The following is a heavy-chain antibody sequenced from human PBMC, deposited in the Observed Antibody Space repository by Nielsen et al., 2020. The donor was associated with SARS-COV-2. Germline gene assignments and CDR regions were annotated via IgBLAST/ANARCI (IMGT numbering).Heavy chain of an antibody. J-gene: IGHJ4*02. CDR1: GFTFSSYS. CDR2: ISSSSSYI. V-gene: IGHV3-21*01. Sequence: GGSLRLSCAASGFTFSSYSMNWVRQAPGKGLEWVSSISSSSSYIYYADSVKGRFTISRDNAKNSLYLQMNSLRAEDTAVYYCARDLRGSYYAFDYWGQGTLVTVSS. D-gene: IGHD1-26*01. CDR3: ARDLRGSYYAFDY.